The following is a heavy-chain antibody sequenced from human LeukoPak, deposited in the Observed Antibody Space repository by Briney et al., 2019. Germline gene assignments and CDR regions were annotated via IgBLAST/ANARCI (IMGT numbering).Heavy chain of an antibody. CDR2: INPSGGST. CDR3: ARAGVTGEGLDY. Sequence: GASVKVSCKASGYTFTSYYMHWVRQAPGQGLEWMGIINPSGGSTSYAQKFQGRVTMTQDTSIITAYMELSSLRSDDTAVYYCARAGVTGEGLDYWGQGTLVTVSS. CDR1: GYTFTSYY. V-gene: IGHV1-46*01. D-gene: IGHD1-20*01. J-gene: IGHJ4*02.